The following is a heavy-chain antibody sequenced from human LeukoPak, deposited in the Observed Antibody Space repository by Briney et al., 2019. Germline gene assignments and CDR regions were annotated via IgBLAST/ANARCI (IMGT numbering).Heavy chain of an antibody. D-gene: IGHD1-26*01. V-gene: IGHV4-39*07. CDR3: ARESGNYFEIDY. J-gene: IGHJ4*02. CDR2: IYYSGST. CDR1: GGSISSSSYY. Sequence: SETLSLTCTVSGGSISSSSYYWGWIRQPPGKGLEWIGSIYYSGSTYYNPSLKSRVTISVDTSKNQFSLKPSSVTAADTAVYYCARESGNYFEIDYWGQGTLVTVSS.